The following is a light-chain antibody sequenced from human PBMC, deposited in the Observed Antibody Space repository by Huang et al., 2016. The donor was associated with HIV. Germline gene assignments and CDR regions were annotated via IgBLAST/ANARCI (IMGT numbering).Light chain of an antibody. CDR2: WAS. CDR1: HSLLYTNNENY. V-gene: IGKV4-1*01. Sequence: IVMTQSPDSLAVSLGERATINCKSSHSLLYTNNENYLAWYQQKPGQPPKLLIHWASTRESGVPDRFSGSASGTDFTLTISSLQAEDVAVYYCQQYYSTPITFGQGTRLEIK. CDR3: QQYYSTPIT. J-gene: IGKJ5*01.